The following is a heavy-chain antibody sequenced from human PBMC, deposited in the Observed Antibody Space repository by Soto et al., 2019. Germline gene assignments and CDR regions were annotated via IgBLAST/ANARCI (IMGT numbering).Heavy chain of an antibody. V-gene: IGHV4-59*01. D-gene: IGHD6-19*01. CDR2: VYYTGST. Sequence: SETLSLTCSVSGGSISGSYWSWIRQSPGKGLEWLGYVYYTGSTNYSPSLRSRVSISVDTSKNEYSLRLSSVTAADTAVYFCARSVAVPGAHIDYWGQGTQVTVSS. CDR3: ARSVAVPGAHIDY. CDR1: GGSISGSY. J-gene: IGHJ4*02.